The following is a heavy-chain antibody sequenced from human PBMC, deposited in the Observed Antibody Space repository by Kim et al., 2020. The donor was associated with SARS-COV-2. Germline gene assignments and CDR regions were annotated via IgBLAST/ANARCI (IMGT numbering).Heavy chain of an antibody. V-gene: IGHV3-7*03. Sequence: GESLRLSCAASGFTLNSYWMSWVRQAPGKGLEWVAIIKEDGSSEHYVHSVKGRFTISRDNAKKSMYLQMESLAAEDTAKYYCVFSSGWYFDFWGQGTLVTVSS. J-gene: IGHJ4*02. D-gene: IGHD6-19*01. CDR1: GFTLNSYW. CDR2: IKEDGSSE. CDR3: VFSSGWYFDF.